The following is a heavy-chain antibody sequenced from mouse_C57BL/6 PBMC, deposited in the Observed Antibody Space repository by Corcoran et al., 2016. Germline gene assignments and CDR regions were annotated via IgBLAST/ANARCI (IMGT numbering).Heavy chain of an antibody. J-gene: IGHJ4*01. V-gene: IGHV9-3*01. Sequence: QIQLVQSGPELKKPGETVKISCKASGYTFTTYGMSWVKQAPGKGLKWMGWINTYSGVPTYADDFKGRFAFSLETSASTAYLQINNLKNEDTATYFCARYSNYRESAMDYWGQGTSVTVSS. CDR3: ARYSNYRESAMDY. D-gene: IGHD2-5*01. CDR2: INTYSGVP. CDR1: GYTFTTYG.